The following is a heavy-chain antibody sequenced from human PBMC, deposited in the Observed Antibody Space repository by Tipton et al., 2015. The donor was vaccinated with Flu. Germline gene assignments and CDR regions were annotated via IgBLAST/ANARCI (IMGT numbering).Heavy chain of an antibody. CDR2: ISSSSSYI. Sequence: SLRLSCAASGFTFSSYSMNWVRQAPGKGLEWVSSISSSSSYIYYADSVKGRFTISRDNAKNSLYLQMNSLRAEDTAVYYCAREKSYYYGSGSSPDYYYGMDVWGQGP. CDR3: AREKSYYYGSGSSPDYYYGMDV. D-gene: IGHD3-10*01. CDR1: GFTFSSYS. J-gene: IGHJ6*02. V-gene: IGHV3-21*01.